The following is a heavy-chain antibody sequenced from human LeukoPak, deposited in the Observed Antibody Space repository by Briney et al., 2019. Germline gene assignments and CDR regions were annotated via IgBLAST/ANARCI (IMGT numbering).Heavy chain of an antibody. CDR3: ARLHCSSTSCYYYYYYYMDV. J-gene: IGHJ6*03. CDR1: GGSFSGYY. D-gene: IGHD2-2*01. V-gene: IGHV4-34*01. Sequence: SETLSLTCAVYGGSFSGYYWSWIRQPPGKGLELIGEINHSGSTNYNTSPTSRATISVDTSKNQFSLKLSSVTAADTAVYYCARLHCSSTSCYYYYYYYMDVWGKGTTVTVSS. CDR2: INHSGST.